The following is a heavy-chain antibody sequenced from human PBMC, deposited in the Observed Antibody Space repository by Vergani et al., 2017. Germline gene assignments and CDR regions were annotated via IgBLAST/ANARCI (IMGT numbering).Heavy chain of an antibody. Sequence: QVQLQQWGAGLLKPSETLSLTCAVYGGSFSGYYWSWIRQPPGKGLEWIGEINHSGSTNYNPSLKSRVTISVDTAKNQFSLKQSSVTAADTAVYYCARRGKTIVVVPGSAFDIWGQGTMVTVSS. CDR2: INHSGST. V-gene: IGHV4-34*01. J-gene: IGHJ3*02. CDR3: ARRGKTIVVVPGSAFDI. CDR1: GGSFSGYY. D-gene: IGHD2-2*01.